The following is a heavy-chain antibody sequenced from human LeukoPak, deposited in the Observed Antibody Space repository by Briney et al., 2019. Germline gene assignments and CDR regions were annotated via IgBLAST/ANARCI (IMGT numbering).Heavy chain of an antibody. J-gene: IGHJ6*03. D-gene: IGHD3-10*01. CDR3: ARDPHSITMVRGVINHYYYMDV. CDR1: GFTFSSYA. Sequence: PGGSLRLSCAASGFTFSSYAMHWVRQAPGKGLEWVAVISYDGSNKYYADSVKGRFTISRDNSKNTLYLQMNSLRAEDTAVYYCARDPHSITMVRGVINHYYYMDVWGKGTTVTVSS. V-gene: IGHV3-30*04. CDR2: ISYDGSNK.